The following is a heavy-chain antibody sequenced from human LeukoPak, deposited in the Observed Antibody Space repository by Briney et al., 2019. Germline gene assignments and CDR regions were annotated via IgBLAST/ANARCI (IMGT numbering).Heavy chain of an antibody. CDR1: GYSISSGYY. Sequence: PSETLSLTCTVSGYSISSGYYWGWIRQPPGKGLEWIGSIYHSGSTYYNPSLKSRVTISVDTSKNQFSLKLSSVTAADTAVYYCARDAHEVDVWGKGTTVTVSS. V-gene: IGHV4-38-2*02. J-gene: IGHJ6*04. CDR2: IYHSGST. CDR3: ARDAHEVDV.